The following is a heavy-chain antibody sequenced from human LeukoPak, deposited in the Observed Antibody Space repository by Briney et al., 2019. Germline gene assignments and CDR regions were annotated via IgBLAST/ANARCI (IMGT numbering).Heavy chain of an antibody. J-gene: IGHJ5*02. Sequence: GGSLSLHCAVSGFGFDAYTMLWVRQSPGKGLEWIALICYNGDPTFYAESVNARFTISRDNSRKTLYMQLRGLRSDDTAFYYGAKDGHYCTATSCSSSWLGTWGPETLVTVSS. V-gene: IGHV3-43*01. CDR2: ICYNGDPT. CDR3: AKDGHYCTATSCSSSWLGT. CDR1: GFGFDAYT. D-gene: IGHD2-2*01.